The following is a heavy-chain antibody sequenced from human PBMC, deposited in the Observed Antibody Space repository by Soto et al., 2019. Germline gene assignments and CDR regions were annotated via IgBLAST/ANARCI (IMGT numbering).Heavy chain of an antibody. CDR3: ASHRGDYGDSYFLDV. CDR2: IYPGDSDT. J-gene: IGHJ6*02. D-gene: IGHD4-17*01. Sequence: GESLKISCKGSGYSFTSYWIGWVRQMPGKGLEWMGIIYPGDSDTRYSPSFQGQVTISADKSISTAYLQWSSLKASDTAMYYCASHRGDYGDSYFLDVWDQGTTVTVSS. CDR1: GYSFTSYW. V-gene: IGHV5-51*01.